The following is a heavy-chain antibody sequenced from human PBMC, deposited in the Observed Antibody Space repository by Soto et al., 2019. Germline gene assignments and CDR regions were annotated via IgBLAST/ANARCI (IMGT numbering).Heavy chain of an antibody. CDR2: SFSSGGT. Sequence: VGSLRLSCAAFGFTLYKYTMGWVRQAPGKGLEWVAESFSSGGTQYADSVKGRFTISRDNSRNMVFLQMNGLRVEDTALYYCARDREPDGIWTFDSWGQGALVTVSS. V-gene: IGHV3-53*01. J-gene: IGHJ4*02. CDR3: ARDREPDGIWTFDS. D-gene: IGHD3-9*01. CDR1: GFTLYKYT.